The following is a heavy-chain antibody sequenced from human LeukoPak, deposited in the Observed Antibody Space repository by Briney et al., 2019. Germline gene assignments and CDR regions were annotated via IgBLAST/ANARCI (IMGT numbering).Heavy chain of an antibody. CDR3: VRDWWSLYLDF. Sequence: PGRSLRLSCAASGFTFRNHGMHWVRQAPGKGLEWVAVIWYDGSIQYYADSVKGRFTISRDNSENTVSLQMNSLRAEDAAVYYCVRDWWSLYLDFWGQGTLVAVSS. CDR1: GFTFRNHG. CDR2: IWYDGSIQ. D-gene: IGHD2-15*01. J-gene: IGHJ4*02. V-gene: IGHV3-33*01.